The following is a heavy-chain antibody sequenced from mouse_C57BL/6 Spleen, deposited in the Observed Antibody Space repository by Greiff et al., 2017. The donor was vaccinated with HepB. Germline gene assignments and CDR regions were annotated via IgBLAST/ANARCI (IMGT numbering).Heavy chain of an antibody. J-gene: IGHJ3*01. CDR1: GYTFTDYY. D-gene: IGHD2-4*01. Sequence: VQLQQSGPELVKPGASVKISCKASGYTFTDYYMNWVKQSHGKSLEWIGDINPNNGGTSYNQKFKGKATLTVDKSSSTAYMELRSLTSEDSAVYYCAITRDDYIAWFAYWGQGTLVTVSA. V-gene: IGHV1-26*01. CDR2: INPNNGGT. CDR3: AITRDDYIAWFAY.